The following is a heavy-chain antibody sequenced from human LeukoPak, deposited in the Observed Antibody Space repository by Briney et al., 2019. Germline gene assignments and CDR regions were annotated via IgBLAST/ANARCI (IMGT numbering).Heavy chain of an antibody. J-gene: IGHJ5*02. Sequence: SETLSLTCAVYGGSFSGYYWSWIRQPPGKGLEWIGEINHSGSTNYNPSLKSRVTISVDTSKNQFSLKLSSVTAADTAVYYCARGGDIVVVPVLFDPWGQGTLVTVSS. CDR1: GGSFSGYY. CDR2: INHSGST. V-gene: IGHV4-34*01. D-gene: IGHD2-2*01. CDR3: ARGGDIVVVPVLFDP.